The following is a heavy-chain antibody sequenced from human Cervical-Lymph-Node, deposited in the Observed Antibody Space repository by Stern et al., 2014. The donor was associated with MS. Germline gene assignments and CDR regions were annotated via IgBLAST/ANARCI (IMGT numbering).Heavy chain of an antibody. CDR1: GFTFSSYD. V-gene: IGHV3-13*01. CDR2: IGTAGDT. CDR3: ARECDYVTCDI. Sequence: EVQLVQSGGGLVQPGGSLRLSCAASGFTFSSYDMHWVRQATGKGLEWVSAIGTAGDTYYPGSVKCRFTIFREHATDSMYLTMHILRAGDTAVYYCARECDYVTCDIWGQGTMFTVSS. D-gene: IGHD4-17*01. J-gene: IGHJ3*02.